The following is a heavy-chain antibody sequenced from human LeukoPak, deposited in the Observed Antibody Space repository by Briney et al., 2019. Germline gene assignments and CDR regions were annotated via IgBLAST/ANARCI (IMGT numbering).Heavy chain of an antibody. CDR3: AGDWDSGYGYFDY. D-gene: IGHD5-12*01. Sequence: GGSLRLSCAASGFTFSSYAMHWVRQAPGKGLEWVAVISYDGSNKYYADSVKGRFTISRDNSKNTLYLQMNSLRAEDTAVYYCAGDWDSGYGYFDYWGQGTLVTVSS. CDR2: ISYDGSNK. V-gene: IGHV3-30*01. CDR1: GFTFSSYA. J-gene: IGHJ4*02.